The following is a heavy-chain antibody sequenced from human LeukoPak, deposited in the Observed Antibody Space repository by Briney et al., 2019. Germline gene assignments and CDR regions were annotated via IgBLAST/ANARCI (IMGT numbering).Heavy chain of an antibody. D-gene: IGHD2-21*02. CDR2: IWYDGSNK. V-gene: IGHV3-33*01. Sequence: PGGSLRLSCAAYGFTFSSYGMHWVRQAPGKGLEWVAVIWYDGSNKYYADSVKGRFTISRDNSKNTLYLQMNSLRAEDTAVYYCARDLCGGDCYYFDYWGQGTLVTVSS. CDR1: GFTFSSYG. J-gene: IGHJ4*02. CDR3: ARDLCGGDCYYFDY.